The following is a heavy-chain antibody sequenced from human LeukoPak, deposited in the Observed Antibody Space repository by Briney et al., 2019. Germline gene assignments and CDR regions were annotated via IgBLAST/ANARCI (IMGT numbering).Heavy chain of an antibody. CDR2: MNPNRGNT. D-gene: IGHD3-10*01. V-gene: IGHV1-8*03. J-gene: IGHJ4*02. Sequence: ASVKVSCKASGYTFTSYDINWVRQATGQGLEWMGLMNPNRGNTGYAQKFQGRVTITRNTSISTAYMEVSSLRSEDTAVYYCARNTMVRGVLNFDYWGQGTLVTVSS. CDR3: ARNTMVRGVLNFDY. CDR1: GYTFTSYD.